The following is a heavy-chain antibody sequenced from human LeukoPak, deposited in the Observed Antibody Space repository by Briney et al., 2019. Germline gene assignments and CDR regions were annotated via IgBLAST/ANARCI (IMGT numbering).Heavy chain of an antibody. CDR3: ARGPHRRFVVVPAAAYYFDY. CDR1: GGSFSGYY. J-gene: IGHJ4*02. D-gene: IGHD2-2*01. Sequence: ASETLSLTCAVYGGSFSGYYWSWIRQPPGKGLEWIGEINHSGSTNYNPSLKSRVTISVDTSKNQFSLKLSSVTAADTAVYYCARGPHRRFVVVPAAAYYFDYWGQRTLVTVSS. V-gene: IGHV4-34*01. CDR2: INHSGST.